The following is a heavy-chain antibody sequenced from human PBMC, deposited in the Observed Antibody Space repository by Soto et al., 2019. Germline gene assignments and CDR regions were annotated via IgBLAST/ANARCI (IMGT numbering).Heavy chain of an antibody. Sequence: SVKVSCKASGGTFSSYAISWVRQAPGQGLEWMGGIIPIFGTANYAQKFQGRVTITADESTSTAYMQLSSLRSEDTAVYYCARDFGITMVRGIFAGYYFDYWGQ. CDR1: GGTFSSYA. D-gene: IGHD3-10*01. J-gene: IGHJ4*01. CDR3: ARDFGITMVRGIFAGYYFDY. V-gene: IGHV1-69*13. CDR2: IIPIFGTA.